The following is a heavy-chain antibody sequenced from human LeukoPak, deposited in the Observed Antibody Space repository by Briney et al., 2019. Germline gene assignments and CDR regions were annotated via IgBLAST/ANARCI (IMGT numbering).Heavy chain of an antibody. CDR2: IGGEKSGSWT. D-gene: IGHD3-3*02. J-gene: IGHJ4*02. CDR3: ARAGVISGWDY. V-gene: IGHV3-23*01. Sequence: QPGGSLRLSCAASGLTFNNYPMGWVRQAPGKGLEWLSAIGGEKSGSWTKSADSVKGRFTISRDNSENTLYLQMDSLTVEDTAVYYCARAGVISGWDYWGQGVLVTVSS. CDR1: GLTFNNYP.